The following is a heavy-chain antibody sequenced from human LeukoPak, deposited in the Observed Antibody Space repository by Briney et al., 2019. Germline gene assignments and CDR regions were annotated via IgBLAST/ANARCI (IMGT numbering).Heavy chain of an antibody. D-gene: IGHD6-19*01. V-gene: IGHV1-46*01. J-gene: IGHJ4*02. CDR2: INPSGGST. CDR3: ARGRSGWYYFDY. CDR1: GYTLTSYY. Sequence: GASVKVSCKASGYTLTSYYMHWVRHAPGQGLEWMGIINPSGGSTSYAQKFQGRVTMTRDTPTSTVYMELSSVRSEDTAVYYCARGRSGWYYFDYWGQGTLVTVSS.